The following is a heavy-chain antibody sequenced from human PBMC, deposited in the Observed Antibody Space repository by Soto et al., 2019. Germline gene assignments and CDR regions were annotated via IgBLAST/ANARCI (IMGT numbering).Heavy chain of an antibody. J-gene: IGHJ4*02. CDR1: GFTFSSYA. CDR2: ISGSGGST. Sequence: EVQLLESGGGLVQPGGSLRLSCAASGFTFSSYAMSWVRQAPGKGLEWVSAISGSGGSTYYADSVKGRFTISRDNSKNALYLQMNSLRAEDTAVYYCAQRRMIMVATDYWGQGTLVTVSS. D-gene: IGHD5-12*01. V-gene: IGHV3-23*01. CDR3: AQRRMIMVATDY.